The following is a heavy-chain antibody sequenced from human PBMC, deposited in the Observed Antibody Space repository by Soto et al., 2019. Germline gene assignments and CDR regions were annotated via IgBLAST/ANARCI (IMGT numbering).Heavy chain of an antibody. D-gene: IGHD3-9*01. V-gene: IGHV3-23*01. J-gene: IGHJ4*02. CDR3: AKGYFVWLHNTPFDY. Sequence: GGTLRLSCAASGFTFNSYAMSWVRQGPGKGLEWVSAISCSGGSTYYADSVKGLFTISRDNSKNTLYLQMNSLGAEDTAVYYCAKGYFVWLHNTPFDYWGQGTLVTVFS. CDR1: GFTFNSYA. CDR2: ISCSGGST.